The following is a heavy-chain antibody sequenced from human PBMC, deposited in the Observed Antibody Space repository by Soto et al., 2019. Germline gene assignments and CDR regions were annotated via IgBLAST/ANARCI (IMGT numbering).Heavy chain of an antibody. J-gene: IGHJ6*02. Sequence: SVKVSCKASGDTFSTFSISWVRQAPGQGLEWMGGIIPIFGTPDYAQHFPGRVTISADESTKTAYLELSSLRPEDTAVYYCARSPGITGTRASQYAMDVWGQGTTVTVSS. CDR1: GDTFSTFS. CDR2: IIPIFGTP. D-gene: IGHD1-20*01. CDR3: ARSPGITGTRASQYAMDV. V-gene: IGHV1-69*13.